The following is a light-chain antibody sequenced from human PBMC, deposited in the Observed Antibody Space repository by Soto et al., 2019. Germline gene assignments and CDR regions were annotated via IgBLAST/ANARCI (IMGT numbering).Light chain of an antibody. Sequence: AIQMTQSPSSLSASVGDRVTITCRASQGIRNDLGWYQQKPGKAPKLLICAASSLQSGVPLRFSGSGSGTDFTLTISSLQPEDFATYFCLQDYEYPLTFGGGTKVDIK. J-gene: IGKJ4*01. V-gene: IGKV1-6*01. CDR3: LQDYEYPLT. CDR1: QGIRND. CDR2: AAS.